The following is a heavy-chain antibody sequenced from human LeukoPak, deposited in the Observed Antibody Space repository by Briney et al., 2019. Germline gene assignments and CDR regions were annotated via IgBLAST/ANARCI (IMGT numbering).Heavy chain of an antibody. D-gene: IGHD3-3*01. Sequence: GGSLRLSCAASGFSSTYTSWVRQAPGRGLEWVSVIYSGDSTDYADSVRGRFTISRDISKNTVYLQMNSLRPEDTAVYYCARDLWDATGYWGQGTLVTV. CDR2: IYSGDST. J-gene: IGHJ4*02. CDR1: GFSSTY. V-gene: IGHV3-66*02. CDR3: ARDLWDATGY.